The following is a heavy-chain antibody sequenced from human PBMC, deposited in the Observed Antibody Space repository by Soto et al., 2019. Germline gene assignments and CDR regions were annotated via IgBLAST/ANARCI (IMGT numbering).Heavy chain of an antibody. D-gene: IGHD2-2*01. V-gene: IGHV3-33*01. CDR1: GFTFSSYG. CDR3: ARAMRAYYYHGMDV. J-gene: IGHJ6*02. Sequence: GGSLRLSCAASGFTFSSYGMHWVRQAPGKGLEWVAVIWYDGSNKYYADSVKGRFTISRDNSKNTLYLQMNSLRAEDTAVYYCARAMRAYYYHGMDVWGQGTTVTVSS. CDR2: IWYDGSNK.